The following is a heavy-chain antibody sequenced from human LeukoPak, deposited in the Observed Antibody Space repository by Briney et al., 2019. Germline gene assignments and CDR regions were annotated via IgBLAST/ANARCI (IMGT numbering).Heavy chain of an antibody. CDR1: AFTFGSYA. D-gene: IGHD5-24*01. V-gene: IGHV3-30*04. Sequence: GGSLRLSWAVSAFTFGSYAVQWVRQAPGKWMGWVAAISYVGRNKYYADSVKGRFTISRDNSKNTLYLQMNSLRAEDTAVYYCARDIRDGSHNSNYFDYWGLGTLVTVSS. J-gene: IGHJ4*02. CDR3: ARDIRDGSHNSNYFDY. CDR2: ISYVGRNK.